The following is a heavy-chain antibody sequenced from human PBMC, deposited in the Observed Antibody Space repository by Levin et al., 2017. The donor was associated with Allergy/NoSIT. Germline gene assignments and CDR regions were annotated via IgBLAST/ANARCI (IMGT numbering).Heavy chain of an antibody. J-gene: IGHJ4*02. CDR3: ARESLRRDTGIIDY. CDR2: IWYDGSNK. Sequence: GGSLRLSCAASGFTFSSYGMHWVRQAPGKGLEWVAVIWYDGSNKYYADSVKGRFTISRDNSKNTLYLQMNSLRAEDTAVYYCARESLRRDTGIIDYWGQGTLVTVSS. D-gene: IGHD1-14*01. CDR1: GFTFSSYG. V-gene: IGHV3-33*01.